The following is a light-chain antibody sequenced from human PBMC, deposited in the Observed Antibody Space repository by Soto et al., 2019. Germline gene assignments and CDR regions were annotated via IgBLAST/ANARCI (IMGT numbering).Light chain of an antibody. Sequence: EIVLTQSPGTLSLSPGERATLSCRASQSVSSSYLAWYQQKPGQAPRLLIYGASSRATGIPDRFSGSGSGTDFTLTISRLEPEEFAVYYCQQYGSSPGTFGQGTQVEIK. CDR2: GAS. V-gene: IGKV3-20*01. CDR1: QSVSSSY. CDR3: QQYGSSPGT. J-gene: IGKJ1*01.